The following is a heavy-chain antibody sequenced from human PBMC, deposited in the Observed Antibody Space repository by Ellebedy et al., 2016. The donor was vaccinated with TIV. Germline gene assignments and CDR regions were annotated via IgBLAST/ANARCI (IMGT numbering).Heavy chain of an antibody. CDR1: GFTFSNYA. J-gene: IGHJ5*02. D-gene: IGHD3-10*01. CDR2: IGGSGSST. CDR3: AKDQQWFGEWTDWFDP. Sequence: PGGSLRLSCAASGFTFSNYAMSWVRQAPGKGLEWVSVIGGSGSSTYYADFVKGRFTISRDNSKNTLYLQMNSLRAEDTAVYYCAKDQQWFGEWTDWFDPWGQGTLVIVSS. V-gene: IGHV3-23*01.